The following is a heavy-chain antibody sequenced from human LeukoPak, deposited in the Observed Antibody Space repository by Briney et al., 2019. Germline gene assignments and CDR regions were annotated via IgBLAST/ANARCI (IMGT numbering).Heavy chain of an antibody. CDR3: AREGSSSWYAGSD. CDR1: GFTVSSSY. J-gene: IGHJ4*02. D-gene: IGHD6-13*01. Sequence: GGSLRLSCAASGFTVSSSYMSWVRQAPGKGLEWVSVIYSGGSTYYADSVKGRFTISRDNSKNTLYLQMNSLRAEDTAVYYCAREGSSSWYAGSDWGQGTLVTVSS. V-gene: IGHV3-53*01. CDR2: IYSGGST.